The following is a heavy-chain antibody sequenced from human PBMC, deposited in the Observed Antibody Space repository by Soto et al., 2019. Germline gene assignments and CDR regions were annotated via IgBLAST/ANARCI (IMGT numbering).Heavy chain of an antibody. V-gene: IGHV3-48*02. CDR3: ARGLYYYDSRGYWGY. CDR1: GFTFSSYS. J-gene: IGHJ4*02. D-gene: IGHD3-22*01. CDR2: ISSSSSTI. Sequence: GGSLRLSCAASGFTFSSYSMNWVRQAPGKGLECVSYISSSSSTIYYADSVKGRFTISRDNAKNSLYLQMNSLRDEDTAVYYCARGLYYYDSRGYWGYWGQGTLVTVSS.